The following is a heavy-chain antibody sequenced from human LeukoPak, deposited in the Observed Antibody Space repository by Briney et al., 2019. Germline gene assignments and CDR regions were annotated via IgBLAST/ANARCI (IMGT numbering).Heavy chain of an antibody. D-gene: IGHD3-3*01. CDR3: AKGGDYDFWSGYCGKYYFDY. J-gene: IGHJ4*02. Sequence: GGSLRLSCAASGFTFSSYAMSWVRQAPGKGLEWVSAISGSGGSTYYADSVKGRFTISRDNSKNTLYLQMNSLRAEDTAVYYCAKGGDYDFWSGYCGKYYFDYWGQGTLVTVSS. CDR2: ISGSGGST. CDR1: GFTFSSYA. V-gene: IGHV3-23*01.